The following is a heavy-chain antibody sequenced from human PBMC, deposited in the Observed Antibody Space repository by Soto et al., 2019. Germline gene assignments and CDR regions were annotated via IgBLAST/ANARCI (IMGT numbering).Heavy chain of an antibody. J-gene: IGHJ4*02. D-gene: IGHD3-22*01. CDR3: ARARGSGYYPD. Sequence: QVQLQESGPGLVKPSQTLSLTCTVSGGSISSGDYYWSWIRQPPGKGLEWIGYIYYSGSTYYNPSLKSXXTXSXXTSKNQFSLKLSSVTAADTAVYYCARARGSGYYPDLGQGTLVTVSS. CDR2: IYYSGST. V-gene: IGHV4-30-4*01. CDR1: GGSISSGDYY.